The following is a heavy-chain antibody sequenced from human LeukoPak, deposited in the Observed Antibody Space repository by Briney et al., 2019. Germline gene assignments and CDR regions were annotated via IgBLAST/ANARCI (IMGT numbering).Heavy chain of an antibody. D-gene: IGHD2-2*01. V-gene: IGHV5-51*01. CDR2: IYPGDSDT. J-gene: IGHJ4*02. Sequence: GESLKISCKGSGYSFTSYWIGWVRQMPGKGLEWMGIIYPGDSDTRYSPSFQGQVTISADQSISTAYLQWSSLKASDTAMYYCARGLGYCSSTSCNLFDYWGQGTLVTVSS. CDR1: GYSFTSYW. CDR3: ARGLGYCSSTSCNLFDY.